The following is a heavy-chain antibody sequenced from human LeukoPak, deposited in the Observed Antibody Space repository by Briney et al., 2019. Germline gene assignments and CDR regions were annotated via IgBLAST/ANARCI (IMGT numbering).Heavy chain of an antibody. D-gene: IGHD3-10*01. V-gene: IGHV4-39*07. CDR3: ARPRVRGVIIRGFDY. J-gene: IGHJ4*01. CDR1: GGSISSNSYY. Sequence: PSETLSLTCAVSGGSISSNSYYWGWIRQPPGKGLEWIGEINHSGSTNYNPSLKSRVTILVDTSKNQFSLKLSSVTAADTAVYYCARPRVRGVIIRGFDYWGQGTLVTVSS. CDR2: INHSGST.